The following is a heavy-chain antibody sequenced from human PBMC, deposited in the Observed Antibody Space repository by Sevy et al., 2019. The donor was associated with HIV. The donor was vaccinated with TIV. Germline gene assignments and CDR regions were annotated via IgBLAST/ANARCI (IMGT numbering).Heavy chain of an antibody. CDR2: ISWNSGSI. V-gene: IGHV3-9*01. Sequence: GGSLRLSCAASGFTFDDYAMHWVQQAPGKGLEWVSGISWNSGSIGYADSVKGRFTISRDNAKNSLYLQMNSLRAEDTALYYCAKDMSGSGKGMDVWGQGTTVTVSS. CDR3: AKDMSGSGKGMDV. J-gene: IGHJ6*02. D-gene: IGHD3-10*01. CDR1: GFTFDDYA.